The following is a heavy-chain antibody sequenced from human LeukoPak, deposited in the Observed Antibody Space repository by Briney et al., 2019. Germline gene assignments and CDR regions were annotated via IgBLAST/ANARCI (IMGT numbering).Heavy chain of an antibody. Sequence: GGSLRVSCAASGFTFSSYSMNWVRQAPGKGLEWVSSISSSSSYIYYADSVKGRFTISRDNAKNSLYLQMNSLRAEDTAVYYCARVVGNLGAPIDYWGQGTLVTISS. CDR2: ISSSSSYI. CDR1: GFTFSSYS. D-gene: IGHD1-26*01. V-gene: IGHV3-21*01. CDR3: ARVVGNLGAPIDY. J-gene: IGHJ4*02.